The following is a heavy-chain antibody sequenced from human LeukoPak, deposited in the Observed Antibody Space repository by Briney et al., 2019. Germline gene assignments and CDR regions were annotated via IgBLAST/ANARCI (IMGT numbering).Heavy chain of an antibody. Sequence: GGSLRLSCAASGFTFDDYAMHWVRQAPGKGLEWVSGISWNSGSIGYADSVKGRFTISRDNAKNSLYLQMNSLRAEDMASYYCAKDYYYDSSGPFDYWGQGTLVTVSS. CDR1: GFTFDDYA. J-gene: IGHJ4*02. CDR3: AKDYYYDSSGPFDY. D-gene: IGHD3-22*01. CDR2: ISWNSGSI. V-gene: IGHV3-9*03.